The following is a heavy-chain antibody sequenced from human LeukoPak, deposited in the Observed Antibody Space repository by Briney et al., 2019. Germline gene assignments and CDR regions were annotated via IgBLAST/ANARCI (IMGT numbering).Heavy chain of an antibody. V-gene: IGHV4-61*02. CDR2: ISSTGST. J-gene: IGHJ5*02. CDR3: ARWDNSIASLGGP. CDR1: GGSISSGGHY. Sequence: SQTLSLTCTVSGGSISSGGHYWSWIRQPAGKGLEYLGRISSTGSTNYNPSLRSRVTISADTSKNHFSLKLTSVTAADTAVYYCARWDNSIASLGGPWGQGTLVTVSS. D-gene: IGHD6-6*01.